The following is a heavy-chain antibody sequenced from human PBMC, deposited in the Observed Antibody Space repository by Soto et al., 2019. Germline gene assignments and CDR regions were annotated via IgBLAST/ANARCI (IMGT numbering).Heavy chain of an antibody. Sequence: QVQLVESGGGVVQPGRSLRLSCAASGFTFSRYGMHWVRQAPGKGLEWVAVISYDGTNKYYAESVKGRFTISRDNPKNTLYLQMNSLRAEDTAVYYCANLYSYGDNDAYWGQGTLVTVSS. V-gene: IGHV3-30*18. CDR2: ISYDGTNK. CDR1: GFTFSRYG. D-gene: IGHD4-17*01. CDR3: ANLYSYGDNDAY. J-gene: IGHJ4*02.